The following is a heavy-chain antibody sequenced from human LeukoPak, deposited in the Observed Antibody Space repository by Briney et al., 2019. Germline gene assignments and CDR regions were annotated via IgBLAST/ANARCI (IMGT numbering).Heavy chain of an antibody. D-gene: IGHD6-13*01. CDR3: ARLFSSSWYRGAFDL. V-gene: IGHV4-39*01. CDR1: GDSIRNYNHY. Sequence: SETLSLTCTVSGDSIRNYNHYWGWIRQPPGKGPEWIGSIHYRGSTLFNPSLDTRVTISVDTFKNQFSLKLRSLTATDMAMYYCARLFSSSWYRGAFDLWGQGTMVTVSS. J-gene: IGHJ3*01. CDR2: IHYRGST.